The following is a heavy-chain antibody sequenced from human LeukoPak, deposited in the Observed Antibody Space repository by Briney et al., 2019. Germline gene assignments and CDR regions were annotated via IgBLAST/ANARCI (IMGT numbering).Heavy chain of an antibody. D-gene: IGHD6-19*01. V-gene: IGHV3-23*01. CDR3: AKSVQWLVLIDY. Sequence: GGSLRLSCAASGFTFSSYATNWVRQAPGKGLEWVSTVNSNGGTTYYADSVKGRFTISRDNSENTLYLQMNNLRAEDTAVYYCAKSVQWLVLIDYWGQGTLVTVSS. CDR1: GFTFSSYA. CDR2: VNSNGGTT. J-gene: IGHJ4*02.